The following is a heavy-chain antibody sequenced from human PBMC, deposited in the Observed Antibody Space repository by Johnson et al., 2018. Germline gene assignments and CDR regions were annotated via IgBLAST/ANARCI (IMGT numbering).Heavy chain of an antibody. J-gene: IGHJ6*03. CDR2: ISSSSSYI. CDR1: GFTFSSYS. D-gene: IGHD3-3*01. CDR3: ARALGLEKGVGVVHYYYYYMDV. Sequence: VQLVQSGGGLVKPGGSLRLSCAASGFTFSSYSMNWVRQAPGKGLEWVSSISSSSSYIYYAASVKGRFTISRDNAKNSLYLQMNSLRAEDTAVYYCARALGLEKGVGVVHYYYYYMDVWGKGTTGTVSS. V-gene: IGHV3-21*01.